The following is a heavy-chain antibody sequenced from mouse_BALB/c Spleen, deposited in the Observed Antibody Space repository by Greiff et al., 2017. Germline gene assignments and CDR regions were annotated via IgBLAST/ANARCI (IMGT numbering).Heavy chain of an antibody. CDR1: GFTFSSYA. J-gene: IGHJ4*01. Sequence: EVKLMESGGGLVKPGGSLKLSCAASGFTFSSYAMSWVRQTPEKRLEWVASISSGGSTYYPDSVKGRFTISRDNARNILYLQMSSLRSEDTAMYYCARRIGTTVVGFDYWGQGTSVTVSS. CDR3: ARRIGTTVVGFDY. V-gene: IGHV5-6-5*01. D-gene: IGHD1-1*01. CDR2: ISSGGST.